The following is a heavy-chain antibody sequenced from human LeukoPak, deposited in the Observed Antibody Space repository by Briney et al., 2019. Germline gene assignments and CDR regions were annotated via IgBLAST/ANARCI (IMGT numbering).Heavy chain of an antibody. CDR3: AKYPGETTATLSWFDP. V-gene: IGHV3-48*01. Sequence: GGSLRLSCAASGFTFSSYSMNWVRQAPGKGLEWVSYISSSSSTIYYADSVKGRFTISRDNAKNTLYLQMNSLRAEDTAVYYCAKYPGETTATLSWFDPWGQGTLVTVSS. J-gene: IGHJ5*02. CDR1: GFTFSSYS. D-gene: IGHD4-17*01. CDR2: ISSSSSTI.